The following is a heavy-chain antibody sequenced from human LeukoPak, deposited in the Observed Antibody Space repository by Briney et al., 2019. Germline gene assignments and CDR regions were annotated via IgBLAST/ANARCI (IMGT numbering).Heavy chain of an antibody. CDR1: GFTFDDYG. V-gene: IGHV3-20*04. J-gene: IGHJ6*03. D-gene: IGHD6-13*01. Sequence: PGGSLRLSCAASGFTFDDYGMSWVRQAPGKGLEWVSGINWNGGSTGYADSVKGRFTISRDNAKNSLYLQMNSLRAEDTALYYCARGFIAAAGEAMDVWGKGTTVTVSS. CDR3: ARGFIAAAGEAMDV. CDR2: INWNGGST.